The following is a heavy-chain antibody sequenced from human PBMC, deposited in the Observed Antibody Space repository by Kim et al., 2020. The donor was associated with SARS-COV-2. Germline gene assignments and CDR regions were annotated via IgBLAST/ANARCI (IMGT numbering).Heavy chain of an antibody. V-gene: IGHV3-30*07. J-gene: IGHJ4*02. Sequence: ADAVKGRFTNPRDNSKNTLYLQRNSLGAEDTAVYYCARDAGIVGATGEDSWGQGTLVTVSS. D-gene: IGHD1-26*01. CDR3: ARDAGIVGATGEDS.